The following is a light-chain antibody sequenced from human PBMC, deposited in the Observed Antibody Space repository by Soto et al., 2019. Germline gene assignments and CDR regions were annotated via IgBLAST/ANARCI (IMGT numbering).Light chain of an antibody. V-gene: IGLV2-14*01. CDR3: SSYTSSSTLV. J-gene: IGLJ2*01. CDR2: EVS. CDR1: SSDVGGYDY. Sequence: QSALTQPASVSGSPGQSITIFCTGTSSDVGGYDYVSWYQQHPGKAPKLMIYEVSNRPSGVSNRFSGSKSGNTASLTISGLQAEDEAHYYCSSYTSSSTLVFGGGTQLTVL.